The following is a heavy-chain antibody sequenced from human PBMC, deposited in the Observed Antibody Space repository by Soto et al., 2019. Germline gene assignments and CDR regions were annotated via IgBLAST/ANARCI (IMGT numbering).Heavy chain of an antibody. CDR2: ISYDGSNK. Sequence: QVQLVESGGGVVQPGRSLRLSCAASGFTFSSYAMHWVRQAPGKGLEWVAVISYDGSNKYYADSVKGRFTISRDNSKNTLYLQMIRLRAEDTAVYYCARDPRYLRLGELSWVFDYWGHGSLVTVSS. CDR1: GFTFSSYA. D-gene: IGHD3-16*02. CDR3: ARDPRYLRLGELSWVFDY. V-gene: IGHV3-30-3*01. J-gene: IGHJ4*01.